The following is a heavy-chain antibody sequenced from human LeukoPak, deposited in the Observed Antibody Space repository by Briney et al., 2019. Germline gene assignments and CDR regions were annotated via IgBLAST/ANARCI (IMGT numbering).Heavy chain of an antibody. J-gene: IGHJ4*02. CDR3: ARDRGGYYYYFDY. CDR2: IYISGST. CDR1: GGSISGYY. Sequence: SETLSLTCTVSGGSISGYYCSWIRQPAGKGLEWIGRIYISGSTNDNPSLKSRVTMSVDRSKNQFSLKLSSVTAADTAVYYCARDRGGYYYYFDYWGQGTLDTVSS. V-gene: IGHV4-4*07. D-gene: IGHD3-22*01.